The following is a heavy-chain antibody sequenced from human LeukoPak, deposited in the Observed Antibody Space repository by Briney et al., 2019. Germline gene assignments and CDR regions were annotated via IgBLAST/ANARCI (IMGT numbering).Heavy chain of an antibody. Sequence: GGSLSLSCAASGFTFSSYGMHWVRQAPGKGLEWVAVISYDGSNKYYADSVKGRFTISRDNSKNTLYLQMNSLRAEDTAVYYCAKDRMSHYSLDYWGQGTLVTVSS. V-gene: IGHV3-30*18. CDR1: GFTFSSYG. CDR3: AKDRMSHYSLDY. CDR2: ISYDGSNK. D-gene: IGHD4-11*01. J-gene: IGHJ4*02.